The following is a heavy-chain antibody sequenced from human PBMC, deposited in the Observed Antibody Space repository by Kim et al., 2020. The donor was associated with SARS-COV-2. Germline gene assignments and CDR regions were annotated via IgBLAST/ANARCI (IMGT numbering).Heavy chain of an antibody. CDR1: VFTVSSKY. CDR2: LYSDGST. D-gene: IGHD2-15*01. J-gene: IGHJ6*02. Sequence: GGSLRLSCAASVFTVSSKYMSWVRQRPGKGLEWVSLLYSDGSTFYADSVKGRFTISRDNLKNTLYLQMNNLRAEDTAVYYCARGPGYCHGGGCYSWPNFYFCSGFDVWGQGTTVTVSS. V-gene: IGHV3-66*01. CDR3: ARGPGYCHGGGCYSWPNFYFCSGFDV.